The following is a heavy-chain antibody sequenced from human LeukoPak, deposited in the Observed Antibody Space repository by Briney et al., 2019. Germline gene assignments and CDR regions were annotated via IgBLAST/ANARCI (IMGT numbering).Heavy chain of an antibody. J-gene: IGHJ4*02. CDR1: GFTFSSYS. D-gene: IGHD3-10*01. CDR2: ISSSSSTI. V-gene: IGHV3-48*04. CDR3: ARGSLWFGEFYYFDY. Sequence: PGGSLRLSCAASGFTFSSYSMNWVRQAPGKGLEWVSCISSSSSTIYYADSVKGRFTISRDNAKNSLYLQMNSLRAEDTAVYYCARGSLWFGEFYYFDYWGQGTLVTVSS.